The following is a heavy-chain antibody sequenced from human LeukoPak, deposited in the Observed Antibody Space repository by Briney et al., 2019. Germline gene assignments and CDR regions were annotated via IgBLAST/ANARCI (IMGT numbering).Heavy chain of an antibody. CDR1: GFTFSSYW. CDR2: IKQDGSEK. CDR3: ARDIEYSSGWYPPYYYYYYMDV. D-gene: IGHD6-19*01. V-gene: IGHV3-7*01. Sequence: PGGSLRLSCAASGFTFSSYWMSWVRQAPGKGLEWVANIKQDGSEKYYVDSVKGRFTISRDNAKNSLYLQMNSLRAEDTAVYYCARDIEYSSGWYPPYYYYYYMDVWGKGTTVTISS. J-gene: IGHJ6*03.